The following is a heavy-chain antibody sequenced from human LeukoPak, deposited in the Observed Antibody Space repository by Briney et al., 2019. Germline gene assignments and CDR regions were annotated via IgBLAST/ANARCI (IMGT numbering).Heavy chain of an antibody. V-gene: IGHV1-69*01. J-gene: IGHJ4*02. CDR3: ARDAAIYDSGAYYYLW. CDR1: GGTLSRYA. D-gene: IGHD3-22*01. CDR2: ITPIFGTA. Sequence: SVKVSCKASGGTLSRYAISWVRQAPGQGLEWMGGITPIFGTANYAQKFQGRVTITADESTRAAYMELRSLKSEDTAVYYCARDAAIYDSGAYYYLWWGQGTLVTVSS.